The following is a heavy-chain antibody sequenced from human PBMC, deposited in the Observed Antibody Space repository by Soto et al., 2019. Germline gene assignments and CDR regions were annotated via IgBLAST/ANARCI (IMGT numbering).Heavy chain of an antibody. V-gene: IGHV3-74*01. Sequence: HPAGSPRLSCAASEFTFRSYWMHWVRESPGKGLVWVSRISGDGSSTNYADSVKGRFTISRDNAKNTVYLQIDSLRAEDTAVYYCARSLPGTYGAFDLWGQGTMVTVSS. CDR1: EFTFRSYW. D-gene: IGHD1-7*01. CDR3: ARSLPGTYGAFDL. CDR2: ISGDGSST. J-gene: IGHJ3*01.